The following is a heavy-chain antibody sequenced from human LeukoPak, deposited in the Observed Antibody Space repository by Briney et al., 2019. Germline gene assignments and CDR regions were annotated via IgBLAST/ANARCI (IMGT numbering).Heavy chain of an antibody. CDR2: IYYSGST. D-gene: IGHD3-10*01. CDR1: GGSISSGEYY. CDR3: ARQRITMVRGVINDY. V-gene: IGHV4-30-4*01. J-gene: IGHJ4*02. Sequence: KTSQTLSLTCTVSGGSISSGEYYWSWIRQPPGKGLEWIGYIYYSGSTYYNPSLKSRVTISVDTSKNQFSLKLSSVTAADTAVYYCARQRITMVRGVINDYWGQGTLVTVSS.